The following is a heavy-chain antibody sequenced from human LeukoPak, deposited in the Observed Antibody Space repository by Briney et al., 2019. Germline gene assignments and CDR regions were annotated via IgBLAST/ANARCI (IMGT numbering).Heavy chain of an antibody. CDR2: INPNSGGI. CDR1: GYTFTGYY. D-gene: IGHD3-22*01. Sequence: ASVKVSCKASGYTFTGYYMHWVRQAPGQGLEWMGWINPNSGGINYAQKFQGRVTMTRDTSISTAYMELSRLRSDDTAVYYCARDLTEYYDSSGYYDYWGQGTLVTVSS. V-gene: IGHV1-2*02. J-gene: IGHJ4*02. CDR3: ARDLTEYYDSSGYYDY.